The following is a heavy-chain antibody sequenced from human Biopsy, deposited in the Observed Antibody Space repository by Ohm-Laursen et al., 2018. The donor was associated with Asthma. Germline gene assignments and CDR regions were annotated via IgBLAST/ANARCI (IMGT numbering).Heavy chain of an antibody. D-gene: IGHD1-1*01. CDR2: IYYIGST. J-gene: IGHJ4*02. CDR1: GGSISSGAYY. CDR3: ARRGGVRRYFDY. V-gene: IGHV4-30-4*02. Sequence: SDTLSLTCTVSGGSISSGAYYWSWVRQPPGKGLEWIGYIYYIGSTYYNPSLKSRVAISLDTSKNQFSLKLSSVTAADPAVYFCARRGGVRRYFDYWGQGTLVTVSS.